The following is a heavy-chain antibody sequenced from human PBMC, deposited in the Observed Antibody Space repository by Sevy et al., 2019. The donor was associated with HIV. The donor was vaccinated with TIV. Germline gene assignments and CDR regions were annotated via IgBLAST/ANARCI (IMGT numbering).Heavy chain of an antibody. V-gene: IGHV4-4*07. J-gene: IGHJ6*03. Sequence: SETLSLTCTVSGGSISGYYWSWIRQSAGKGLGWIGRVYASSSTNYNPSLRSRVTISVDTSSNQFSLNLHSVTAADTAVYYCAREDFGSSWLYYYMDVWGKGTPVTVSS. CDR2: VYASSST. CDR3: AREDFGSSWLYYYMDV. CDR1: GGSISGYY. D-gene: IGHD6-13*01.